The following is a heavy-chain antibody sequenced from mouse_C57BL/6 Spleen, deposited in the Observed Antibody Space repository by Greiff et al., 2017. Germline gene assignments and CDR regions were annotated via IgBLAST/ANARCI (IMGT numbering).Heavy chain of an antibody. Sequence: QVQLQQSGAELVRPGASVTLSCKASGYTFTDYEMHWVKQTPVHGLEWIGAIDPETGGTAYNQKFKGKAILTADKSSSTAYMELRSLTSEDSAVYYCTSSLSMVTNAMDYWGQGTSVTVSS. V-gene: IGHV1-15*01. D-gene: IGHD2-2*01. CDR2: IDPETGGT. J-gene: IGHJ4*01. CDR1: GYTFTDYE. CDR3: TSSLSMVTNAMDY.